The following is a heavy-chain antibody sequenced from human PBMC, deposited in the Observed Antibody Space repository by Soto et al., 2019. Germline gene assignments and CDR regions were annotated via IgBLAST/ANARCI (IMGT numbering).Heavy chain of an antibody. CDR3: ARDLGSNSAY. D-gene: IGHD4-4*01. V-gene: IGHV4-30-2*01. CDR2: IYHSGST. CDR1: GASISSGGHS. J-gene: IGHJ4*02. Sequence: QLQLQESGSGLVKPSQTLSLTCAVSGASISSGGHSWSWVRQPPGKGLEWVGYIYHSGSTYYNPSLRSRVIISVDRSKNQFSLKLSSVTAADTAVYYCARDLGSNSAYWGQGTLVTVSS.